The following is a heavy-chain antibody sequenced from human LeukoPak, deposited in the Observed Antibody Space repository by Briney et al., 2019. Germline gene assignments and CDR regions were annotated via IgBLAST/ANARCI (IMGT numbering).Heavy chain of an antibody. J-gene: IGHJ4*02. V-gene: IGHV3-53*01. Sequence: GGSLRLSCAASGFTVSSNYMSWVRQPAGKELEWVSVLYSGGATFYADSVKGRFTISRDTSKNTLYLQMNDLRADDTAVYYCTKLKGWYGEGFFDYWGQGTLVTVSS. CDR3: TKLKGWYGEGFFDY. D-gene: IGHD6-19*01. CDR1: GFTVSSNY. CDR2: LYSGGAT.